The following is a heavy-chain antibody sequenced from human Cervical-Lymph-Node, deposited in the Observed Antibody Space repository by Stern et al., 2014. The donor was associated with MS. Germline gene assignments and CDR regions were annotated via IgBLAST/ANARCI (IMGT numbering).Heavy chain of an antibody. CDR3: ALSGDAWFDP. J-gene: IGHJ5*02. Sequence: QVTLRESGPSLVKPTQTLTLTCNFTGFSLTSGGVAVGWIRQPPGKALEWLALIYGDDTTYYRPSLRSRLPITNDAAINHVVLKMTNMDYVDTATYYCALSGDAWFDPWGQGTLVTVSS. CDR2: IYGDDTT. D-gene: IGHD7-27*01. CDR1: GFSLTSGGVA. V-gene: IGHV2-5*02.